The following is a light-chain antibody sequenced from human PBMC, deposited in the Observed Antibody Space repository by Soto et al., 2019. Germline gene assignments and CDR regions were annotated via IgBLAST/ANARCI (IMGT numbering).Light chain of an antibody. J-gene: IGKJ5*01. CDR1: QSIRSD. Sequence: EIVMLQSPSTLSVSPGERATLSCRASQSIRSDLAWYQQTPGQAPRLLIYDASTRATGIPARFSGSGSGTDFTLTISSLQPEDFATYYCQQSYSTPITFGQGTRLEIK. CDR2: DAS. V-gene: IGKV3-15*01. CDR3: QQSYSTPIT.